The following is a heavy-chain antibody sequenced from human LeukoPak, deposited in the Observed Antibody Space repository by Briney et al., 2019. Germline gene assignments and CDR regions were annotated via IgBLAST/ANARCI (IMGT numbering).Heavy chain of an antibody. J-gene: IGHJ5*02. CDR2: IYYSGST. CDR3: ARDQPLSPDIVVVPAGVGWFDP. Sequence: SETLSLTCSVSGGSMYSSTYYWGWIRQPPGKGLEWIGTIYYSGSTYYNPSLKSRVTISVDTSKNQFSLKLSSVTAADTAVYYCARDQPLSPDIVVVPAGVGWFDPWGQGTLVTVSS. V-gene: IGHV4-39*07. D-gene: IGHD2-2*01. CDR1: GGSMYSSTYY.